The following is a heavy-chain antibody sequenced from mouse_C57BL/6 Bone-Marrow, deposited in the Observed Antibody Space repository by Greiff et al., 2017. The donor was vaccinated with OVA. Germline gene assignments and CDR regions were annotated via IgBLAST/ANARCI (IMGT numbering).Heavy chain of an antibody. CDR2: IYPGSGST. CDR3: ARSYGSSQYFDV. D-gene: IGHD1-1*01. Sequence: VQLQQSGAELVKPGASVKMSCKASGYTFTSYWITWVKQRPGQGLEWIGDIYPGSGSTNYNEKFKSKATLTVDTSSSTAYMQLSSLTSEDSAVYYCARSYGSSQYFDVWGTGTTVTVSS. V-gene: IGHV1-55*01. CDR1: GYTFTSYW. J-gene: IGHJ1*03.